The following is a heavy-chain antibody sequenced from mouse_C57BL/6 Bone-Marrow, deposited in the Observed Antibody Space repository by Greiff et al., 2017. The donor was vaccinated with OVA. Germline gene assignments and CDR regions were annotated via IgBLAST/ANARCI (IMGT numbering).Heavy chain of an antibody. CDR2: INPNNGGT. J-gene: IGHJ4*01. V-gene: IGHV1-26*01. CDR3: ARGNYYGSRAMDY. CDR1: GYTFTDYY. Sequence: VQLQQSGPELVKPGASVKISCKASGYTFTDYYMNWVKQSHGKSLEWIGDINPNNGGTSYNQKFKGKATLTVDKSSSTTYLELRSLTSEDSAVFYCARGNYYGSRAMDYWGQGTSVTVSS. D-gene: IGHD1-1*01.